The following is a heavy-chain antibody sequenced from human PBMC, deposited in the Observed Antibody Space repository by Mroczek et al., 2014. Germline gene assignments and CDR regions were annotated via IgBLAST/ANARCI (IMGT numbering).Heavy chain of an antibody. J-gene: IGHJ3*02. CDR2: IFHSGST. CDR3: ARDWGYTLDT. CDR1: WLHESLL. D-gene: IGHD3-16*02. Sequence: QVQLQQWGPGTGEAFGDPVPHLHCLWWLHESLLLELDPAVPGKGLEWIGNIFHSGSTSYNPSLRSPVTISVDTSKNQFFLKLNSVTAADTAVYYCARDWGYTLDTWGQGTMVTVSS. V-gene: IGHV4-59*01.